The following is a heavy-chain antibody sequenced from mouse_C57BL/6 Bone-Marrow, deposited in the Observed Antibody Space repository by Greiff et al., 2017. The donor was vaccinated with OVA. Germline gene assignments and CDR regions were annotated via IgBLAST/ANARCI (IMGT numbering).Heavy chain of an antibody. Sequence: VKLVESGPGLVQPSQSLSITCTVSGFSLTSYGVHWVRQSPGKGLEWLGVIWSGGSTDYNAAFISRLSISKDNSKSQVFFKMNSLQADDTAIYYCASLYYGSSYSWFAYWGQGTLVTVSA. CDR2: IWSGGST. J-gene: IGHJ3*01. CDR3: ASLYYGSSYSWFAY. V-gene: IGHV2-2*01. CDR1: GFSLTSYG. D-gene: IGHD1-1*01.